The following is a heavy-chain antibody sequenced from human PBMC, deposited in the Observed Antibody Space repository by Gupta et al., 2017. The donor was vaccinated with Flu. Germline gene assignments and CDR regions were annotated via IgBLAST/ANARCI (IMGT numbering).Heavy chain of an antibody. V-gene: IGHV1-69*06. J-gene: IGHJ6*03. D-gene: IGHD2-2*01. CDR3: ARGGDIVVVPAAIVPYYYYYYMDV. CDR2: IIPIFGTA. Sequence: APGQGLEWMGGIIPIFGTANYAQKFQGRVTITADKSTSTAYMELSSLRAEDTAVYYCARGGDIVVVPAAIVPYYYYYYMDVWGKGTTVTVSS.